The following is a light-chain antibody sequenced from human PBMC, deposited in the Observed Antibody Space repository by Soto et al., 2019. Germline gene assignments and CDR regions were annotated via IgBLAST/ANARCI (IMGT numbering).Light chain of an antibody. V-gene: IGLV2-8*01. Sequence: QSVTISCTGTRGDVGGYNYVSWYQQHPGKAPKLMIYEVSERPSGVPDRFSGSKSGNTASLTVSGLQADDEADYYCSSYSGTNYHYVFGTGTKVTVL. J-gene: IGLJ1*01. CDR2: EVS. CDR1: RGDVGGYNY. CDR3: SSYSGTNYHYV.